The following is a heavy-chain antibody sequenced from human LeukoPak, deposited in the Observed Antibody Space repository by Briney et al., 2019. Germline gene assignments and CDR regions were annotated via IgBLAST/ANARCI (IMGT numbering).Heavy chain of an antibody. J-gene: IGHJ6*03. CDR3: ARGPNYYDSSGYYSSYYYYMDV. CDR2: IKQDGSEK. D-gene: IGHD3-22*01. Sequence: PGGSLRLSCAASGFTFSTYWMSWVRQAPGQGLEWVANIKQDGSEKYYVDSVKGRFTISRDNAKNSLYLQMNNLRAEDTAVYYCARGPNYYDSSGYYSSYYYYMDVWGKGTTVTVSS. CDR1: GFTFSTYW. V-gene: IGHV3-7*04.